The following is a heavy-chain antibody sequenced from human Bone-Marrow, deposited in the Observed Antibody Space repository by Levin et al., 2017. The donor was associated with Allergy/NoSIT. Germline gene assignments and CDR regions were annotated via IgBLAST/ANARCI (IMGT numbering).Heavy chain of an antibody. CDR2: ISYDGSNK. CDR1: GFTFSSYA. CDR3: ARDLALGAYSSSLNY. V-gene: IGHV3-30-3*01. D-gene: IGHD6-13*01. Sequence: GGSLRLSCAASGFTFSSYAMHWVRQAPGKGLEWVAVISYDGSNKYYADSVKGRFTISRDNSKNTLYLQMNSLRAEDTAVYYCARDLALGAYSSSLNYWGQGTLVTVSS. J-gene: IGHJ4*02.